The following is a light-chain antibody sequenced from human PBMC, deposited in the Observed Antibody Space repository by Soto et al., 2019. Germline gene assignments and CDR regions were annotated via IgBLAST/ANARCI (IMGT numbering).Light chain of an antibody. CDR2: AAS. V-gene: IGKV1-9*01. J-gene: IGKJ4*01. CDR1: EDITIY. Sequence: DIQLTQSPSSLSASVGDSVTITCRASEDITIYLAWYQQKPGKAPNLLMYAASTLQSGVPSRFSGSGSGTDFTLTISSLQAEDFATYYCQQTRRYPSTFGGGTKVDNK. CDR3: QQTRRYPST.